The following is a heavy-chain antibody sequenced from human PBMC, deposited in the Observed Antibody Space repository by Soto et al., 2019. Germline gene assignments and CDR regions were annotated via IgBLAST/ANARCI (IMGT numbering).Heavy chain of an antibody. Sequence: KTSETLSLTCTVSGGSISSGGYYWSWIRQHPGKGLEWIGYIYYSGSTYYNPSLKSRVTISVDTSKNQFSLKLSSVTAADTAVYYCARGPYYYGSGILTYLAPFDYWGQGTLVTVSS. CDR1: GGSISSGGYY. V-gene: IGHV4-31*03. D-gene: IGHD3-10*01. J-gene: IGHJ4*02. CDR2: IYYSGST. CDR3: ARGPYYYGSGILTYLAPFDY.